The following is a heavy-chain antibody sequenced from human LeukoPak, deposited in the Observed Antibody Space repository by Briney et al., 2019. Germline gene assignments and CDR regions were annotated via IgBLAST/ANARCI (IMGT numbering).Heavy chain of an antibody. D-gene: IGHD1-26*01. CDR1: GYTFTGYY. V-gene: IGHV1-2*02. J-gene: IGHJ4*02. CDR2: INPSSDGT. Sequence: ASVKVSCKASGYTFTGYYMHWVRQAPGQGLEWMGWINPSSDGTHTAQKFQGRVTMTRDTSISTAYMELRRLRSDETAVYYCARVGPTMEAYYFDYWGQGTLVTVSS. CDR3: ARVGPTMEAYYFDY.